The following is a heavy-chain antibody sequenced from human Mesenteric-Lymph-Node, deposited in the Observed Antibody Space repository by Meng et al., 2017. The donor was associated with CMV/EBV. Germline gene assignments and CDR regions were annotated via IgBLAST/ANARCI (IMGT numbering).Heavy chain of an antibody. CDR2: INHSGST. CDR3: ARHQDSSGYYYLSVIDY. D-gene: IGHD3-22*01. Sequence: SETLSLTCAVYGGSFSGYYWSWIRQPPGKGLEWIGEINHSGSTNYNPSLKSRVTISVDTSKNQFSLKLSSVTAADTAVYYCARHQDSSGYYYLSVIDYWGQGTLVTVSS. CDR1: GGSFSGYY. V-gene: IGHV4-34*01. J-gene: IGHJ4*02.